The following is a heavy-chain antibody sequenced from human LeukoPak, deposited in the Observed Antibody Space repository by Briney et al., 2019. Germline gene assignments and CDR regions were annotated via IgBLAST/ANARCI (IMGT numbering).Heavy chain of an antibody. D-gene: IGHD1/OR15-1a*01. Sequence: ASVKVSCKAPGYTFNRYFMHWVRQAPAHGLGWMGWLNPNSGVTKYAQKFQGRVTMNRDTSISTASAVYYCLRSDTTAVYSIAREHSWINDYGGQRTLVTVSS. V-gene: IGHV1-2*02. CDR2: LNPNSGVT. CDR1: GYTFNRYF. J-gene: IGHJ4*02. CDR3: AREHSWINDY.